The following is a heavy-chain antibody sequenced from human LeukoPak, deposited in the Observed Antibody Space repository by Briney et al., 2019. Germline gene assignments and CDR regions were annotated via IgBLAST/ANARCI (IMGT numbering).Heavy chain of an antibody. Sequence: GGSLRLSCAASGFTFSSYGMHWVRQAPGKGLEWVAVISYDGSNKYYADSVKGRFTISRDNSKNTLYLQMNSLRAEDTAVYYCAASGSGWFYGMDVWGQGTTVTVSS. J-gene: IGHJ6*02. V-gene: IGHV3-30*03. D-gene: IGHD6-19*01. CDR3: AASGSGWFYGMDV. CDR2: ISYDGSNK. CDR1: GFTFSSYG.